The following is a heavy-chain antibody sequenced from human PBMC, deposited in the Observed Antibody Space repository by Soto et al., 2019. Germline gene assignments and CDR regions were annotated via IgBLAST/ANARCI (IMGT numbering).Heavy chain of an antibody. CDR2: IWYDGSNK. CDR1: GFTFSSYG. D-gene: IGHD4-17*01. CDR3: ARTFYRDVDY. Sequence: GGSXRLSCAASGFTFSSYGMHWVRQAPDKGLEWVAVIWYDGSNKYYADSVKGRFTISKDTSRNQVVLTMTNMDPVDTATYYCARTFYRDVDYWGQGTLVTVSS. V-gene: IGHV3-33*03. J-gene: IGHJ4*02.